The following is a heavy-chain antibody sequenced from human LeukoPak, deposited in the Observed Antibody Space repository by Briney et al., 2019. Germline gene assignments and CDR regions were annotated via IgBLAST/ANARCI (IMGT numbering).Heavy chain of an antibody. J-gene: IGHJ4*02. D-gene: IGHD6-13*01. CDR3: ARAGYQLQKRALAVAGTVPDY. Sequence: ASVKVSCKASGYTFTSYGISWVRQAPGQGLEWMGWISAYNGNTNYAQKLQGRVTMTTDTSTSTAYMELRSLRSDDTAVYYCARAGYQLQKRALAVAGTVPDYWGQGTLVTVSS. CDR1: GYTFTSYG. V-gene: IGHV1-18*01. CDR2: ISAYNGNT.